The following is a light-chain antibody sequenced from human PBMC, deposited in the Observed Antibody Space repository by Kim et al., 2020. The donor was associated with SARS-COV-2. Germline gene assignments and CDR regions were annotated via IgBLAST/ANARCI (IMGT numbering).Light chain of an antibody. J-gene: IGKJ4*01. CDR1: QSVTTY. Sequence: SLSPGERANRACRASQSVTTYLAWYQQKPGQAPRLIIYDASTRAPGIPARFSGSGSGTDFTLTISSLEPEDFAVYYCQQRSSWPLTFGGGTKLEI. V-gene: IGKV3-11*01. CDR3: QQRSSWPLT. CDR2: DAS.